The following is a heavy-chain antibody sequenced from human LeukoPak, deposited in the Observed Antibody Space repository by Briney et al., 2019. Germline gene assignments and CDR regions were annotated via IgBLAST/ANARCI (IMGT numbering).Heavy chain of an antibody. CDR2: INPNSGAT. J-gene: IGHJ5*02. D-gene: IGHD6-13*01. V-gene: IGHV1-2*02. CDR3: ARSLAAAGNA. Sequence: GASVKVSCKASGDTFTDYYMQWVRQAPGQGLECMGWINPNSGATTYAQNLQGRVTMTRDTSISTAYMELTSLRSDDPVVYYCARSLAAAGNAWGQGTMVTVSS. CDR1: GDTFTDYY.